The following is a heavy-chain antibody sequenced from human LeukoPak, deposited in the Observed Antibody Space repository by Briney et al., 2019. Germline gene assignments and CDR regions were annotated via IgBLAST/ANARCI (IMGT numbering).Heavy chain of an antibody. CDR1: GFTFSSYA. CDR2: ISYDGSNK. J-gene: IGHJ4*02. V-gene: IGHV3-30*14. D-gene: IGHD2-8*01. Sequence: GGSLRLSCAASGFTFSSYAMHWVRQAPGKGLEWVAVISYDGSNKYYADSVKGRFTISRDNSKNTLYLQMNSLRAEDTAVYYCARETNGYEVGDYWGQGTLVTVS. CDR3: ARETNGYEVGDY.